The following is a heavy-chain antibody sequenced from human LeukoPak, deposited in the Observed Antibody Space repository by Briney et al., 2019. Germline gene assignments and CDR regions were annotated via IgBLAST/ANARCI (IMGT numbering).Heavy chain of an antibody. Sequence: GGSLRLSCPASGYTLSGYDMHWVRQATGKGLEWVSASGTAGDTYYPGSVKGRITISRENAKNSLCLQMNSLSAGDTAVYYCARLQDLAFRWYFDLWGRGTLVTVSS. CDR3: ARLQDLAFRWYFDL. CDR1: GYTLSGYD. J-gene: IGHJ2*01. V-gene: IGHV3-13*01. CDR2: SGTAGDT.